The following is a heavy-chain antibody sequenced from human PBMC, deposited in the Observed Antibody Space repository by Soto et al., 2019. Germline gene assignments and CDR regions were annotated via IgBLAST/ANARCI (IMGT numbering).Heavy chain of an antibody. D-gene: IGHD6-19*01. Sequence: QVQLQESGPGLVKPSETLSLTCTVSGGSISSYYWSWIRQPPGKGLEWIGYIYYSGSTNYNPSLKSRVTISVDTSKNQFSLKLSSVTAADTAVYYCAREIAVAGTWTPRRYFDYWGQGTLVTVSS. CDR1: GGSISSYY. CDR3: AREIAVAGTWTPRRYFDY. V-gene: IGHV4-59*01. CDR2: IYYSGST. J-gene: IGHJ4*02.